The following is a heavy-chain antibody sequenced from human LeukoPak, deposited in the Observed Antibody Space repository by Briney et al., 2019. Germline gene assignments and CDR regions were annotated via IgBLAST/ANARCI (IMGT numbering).Heavy chain of an antibody. J-gene: IGHJ4*02. Sequence: GGSLRLSCAASGFTFNTFNMNWVRQAPGKGLEWVSSITSGGDYIYYADSVKGRFTTSRDNAKNSLSLQLNSLRVEDTAVYYCARGHYDVLAASYKWTPDYWGQGTLGTVS. V-gene: IGHV3-21*01. D-gene: IGHD3-9*01. CDR2: ITSGGDYI. CDR1: GFTFNTFN. CDR3: ARGHYDVLAASYKWTPDY.